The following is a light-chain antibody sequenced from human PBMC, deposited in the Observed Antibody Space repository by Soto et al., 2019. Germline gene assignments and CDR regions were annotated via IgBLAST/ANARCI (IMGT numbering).Light chain of an antibody. CDR2: RND. CDR3: AAWDASLRGWV. J-gene: IGLJ3*02. V-gene: IGLV1-47*01. CDR1: SSNIGSNY. Sequence: QSVLSQSPSASGTPGQRVTISCSGSSSNIGSNYLFWYQQLPGTAPKVLIYRNDQRPPGVPDRFSGSKSGSSASLAISGPRSEDEADYYCAAWDASLRGWVFGGGTKLTVL.